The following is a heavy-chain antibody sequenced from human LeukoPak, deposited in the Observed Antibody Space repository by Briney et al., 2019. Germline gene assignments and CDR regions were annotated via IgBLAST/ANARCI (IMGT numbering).Heavy chain of an antibody. D-gene: IGHD5-18*01. V-gene: IGHV1-2*02. Sequence: ASLKFSCKASRYTFTGYDMHGVRRAPGQGLEWMGWINPKSGGTNYAQKFQGRVTMTMDTSIRPAYMQLRRLRSHHTALYYSAREPDGDTDFDYWGQGTLVTVSS. J-gene: IGHJ4*02. CDR3: AREPDGDTDFDY. CDR2: INPKSGGT. CDR1: RYTFTGYD.